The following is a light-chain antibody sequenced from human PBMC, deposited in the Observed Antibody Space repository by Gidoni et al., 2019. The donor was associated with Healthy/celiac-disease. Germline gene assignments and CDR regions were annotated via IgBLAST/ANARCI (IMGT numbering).Light chain of an antibody. V-gene: IGKV3-15*01. CDR3: QQYNNWPWT. J-gene: IGKJ1*01. Sequence: EIVMTQSPATLSVSPGERATHSCRASQSVSSNLAWYQQKPGQAPRLLIYGASTRATGIPARFSGSGSGTEFTLTISSLQSEDFAVYYCQQYNNWPWTFGQXTKVEIK. CDR1: QSVSSN. CDR2: GAS.